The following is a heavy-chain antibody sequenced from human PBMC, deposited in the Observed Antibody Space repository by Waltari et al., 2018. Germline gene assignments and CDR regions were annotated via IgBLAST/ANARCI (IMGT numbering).Heavy chain of an antibody. Sequence: QLQLQESGPGLVKPSETLSLTCTVSGGSISSSSYYWGWIRQPPGKGLGWIGSIYYSGSTHYNPSLKGRVTISVDTSKNQFSLKLSSVTAADTAVYYCARDLVIAAAGMGYWGQGTLVTVSS. CDR2: IYYSGST. V-gene: IGHV4-39*07. CDR1: GGSISSSSYY. D-gene: IGHD6-13*01. CDR3: ARDLVIAAAGMGY. J-gene: IGHJ4*02.